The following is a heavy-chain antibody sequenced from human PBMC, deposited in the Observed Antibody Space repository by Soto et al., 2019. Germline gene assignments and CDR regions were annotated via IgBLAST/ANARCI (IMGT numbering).Heavy chain of an antibody. V-gene: IGHV3-11*01. CDR3: ARLDGNDYDSSGYYYYYYGMDV. CDR1: GFTFSDYY. D-gene: IGHD3-22*01. J-gene: IGHJ6*02. CDR2: ISSSGSTI. Sequence: QVQLVESGGGLVKPGGPLRLSCAASGFTFSDYYMSWIRQAPGKGLEWVSYISSSGSTIYYADSVKGRFTISRDNAKNSLYLQMNSLRAEDTAVYYCARLDGNDYDSSGYYYYYYGMDVWGQGTTVTVSS.